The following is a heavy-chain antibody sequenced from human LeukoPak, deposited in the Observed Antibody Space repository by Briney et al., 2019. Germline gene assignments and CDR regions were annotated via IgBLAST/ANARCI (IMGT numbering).Heavy chain of an antibody. D-gene: IGHD6-13*01. Sequence: SETLSLXCTVSGGSISSYYWSWIRQPAGKGLESIGRTYTSGSTNYNPSLKSRVTMSVDTSKNQFSLKLSSVTAADTAVYYCARDRLPYSSSWYHYYYYMDVWGKGTTVTVSS. CDR3: ARDRLPYSSSWYHYYYYMDV. CDR1: GGSISSYY. CDR2: TYTSGST. V-gene: IGHV4-4*07. J-gene: IGHJ6*03.